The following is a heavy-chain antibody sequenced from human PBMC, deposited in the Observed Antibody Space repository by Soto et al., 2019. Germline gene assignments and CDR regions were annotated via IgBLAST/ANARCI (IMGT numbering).Heavy chain of an antibody. D-gene: IGHD2-2*01. CDR3: AKGPAIVLVPAAMNYYYGMDV. J-gene: IGHJ6*02. V-gene: IGHV3-30*18. Sequence: GGSLRLYCAASGFSFSSYGMHWVRQAPGKGLEWVAVISYDGSNKYYADSVKGRFTISRDNSKNTLYLQMNSLRAEDTAVYYCAKGPAIVLVPAAMNYYYGMDVWGQGTTVTVSS. CDR2: ISYDGSNK. CDR1: GFSFSSYG.